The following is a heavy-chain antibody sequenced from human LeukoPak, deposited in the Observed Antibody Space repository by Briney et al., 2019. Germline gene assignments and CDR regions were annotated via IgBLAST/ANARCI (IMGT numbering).Heavy chain of an antibody. Sequence: GPTLVKPTQTLTLTCTFSGLSLSTSGVGVGWIRQPPGKALEWLALIYWNDDKRYSPSLKSRLTITKDTSKSQVVLTMTNMDPVDTATYYCAHFNWGPLFDYWGQGTLVTVSS. J-gene: IGHJ4*02. CDR3: AHFNWGPLFDY. V-gene: IGHV2-5*01. CDR2: IYWNDDK. CDR1: GLSLSTSGVG. D-gene: IGHD7-27*01.